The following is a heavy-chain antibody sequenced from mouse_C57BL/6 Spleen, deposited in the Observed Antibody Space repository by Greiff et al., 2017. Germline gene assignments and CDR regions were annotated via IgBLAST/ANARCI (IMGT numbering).Heavy chain of an antibody. Sequence: QVQLKQPGAELVRPGSSVKLSCKASGYTFTSYWMHWVKQRPIQGLEWIGNIDPSDSETHYNQKFKDKATLTVDKSSSTAYLQLSSLTSEDSAVYYCASYGSSYVFAYWGQGTLVTVSA. CDR1: GYTFTSYW. CDR2: IDPSDSET. V-gene: IGHV1-52*01. J-gene: IGHJ3*01. CDR3: ASYGSSYVFAY. D-gene: IGHD1-1*01.